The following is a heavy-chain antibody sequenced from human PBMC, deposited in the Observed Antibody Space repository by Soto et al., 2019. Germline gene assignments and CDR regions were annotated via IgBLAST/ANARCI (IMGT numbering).Heavy chain of an antibody. J-gene: IGHJ4*02. CDR2: IYYSGNT. CDR1: SGSISSYY. CDR3: ARSYCSSTSCYEFDY. D-gene: IGHD2-2*01. V-gene: IGHV4-59*01. Sequence: QVQLQESGPGLVKPSETLSLTCTVSSGSISSYYWNWIRQPPGKGLEWIGSIYYSGNTNYSPSLKSRVTISVDTSKKQFSLKLTSVTAADTAMYYCARSYCSSTSCYEFDYWGQGTLVTVSS.